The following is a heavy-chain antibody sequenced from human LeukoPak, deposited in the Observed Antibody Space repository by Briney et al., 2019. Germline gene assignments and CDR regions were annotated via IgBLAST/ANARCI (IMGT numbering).Heavy chain of an antibody. V-gene: IGHV3-23*01. D-gene: IGHD3-22*01. CDR2: ISGSGGSA. CDR3: AKRGVVIRVILVGFHKEAFYFDS. Sequence: GGSLRLSCAVSGITLSNYGMSWVRQAPGKGPEWVAGISGSGGSAYYADAVKGRFTISRDNPKNTLYLQMNSLRVEDTAVYFCAKRGVVIRVILVGFHKEAFYFDSWGQGALVTVSS. J-gene: IGHJ4*02. CDR1: GITLSNYG.